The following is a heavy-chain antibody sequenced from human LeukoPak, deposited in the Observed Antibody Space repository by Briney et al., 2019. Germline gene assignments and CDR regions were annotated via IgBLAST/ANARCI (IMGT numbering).Heavy chain of an antibody. D-gene: IGHD2-2*01. V-gene: IGHV3-21*01. CDR1: GFTFSRYS. J-gene: IGHJ4*02. CDR2: ISSSSSHI. Sequence: GGSLRLSCAASGFTFSRYSMNWVRQAPGEGREVVSSISSSSSHIYYADPVKGRFTISRNNAKTSPYLQMNSLRAEDTAVYYCARASKSIVVVPAARGYFDYWGQGTLVTVSS. CDR3: ARASKSIVVVPAARGYFDY.